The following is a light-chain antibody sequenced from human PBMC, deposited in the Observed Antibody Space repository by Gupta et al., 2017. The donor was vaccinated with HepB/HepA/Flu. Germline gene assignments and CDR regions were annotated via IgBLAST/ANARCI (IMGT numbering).Light chain of an antibody. CDR3: QQYNTWPPYT. CDR1: QSVSSN. Sequence: EIVMTQFPATLSVSPGERATLSRRASQSVSSNLAWYQQKPGQAPRLLIFGASTSATGIPARFSGSGSGTEFTLTISSLQSEDFAVYYCQQYNTWPPYTFGQGTKLEIK. J-gene: IGKJ2*01. CDR2: GAS. V-gene: IGKV3-15*01.